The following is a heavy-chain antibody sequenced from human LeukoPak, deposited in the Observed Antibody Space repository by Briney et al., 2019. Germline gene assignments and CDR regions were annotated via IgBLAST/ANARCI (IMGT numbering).Heavy chain of an antibody. D-gene: IGHD6-13*01. V-gene: IGHV1-69*01. CDR2: IIPIFGTA. CDR3: ARTSSSWLEFDY. J-gene: IGHJ4*02. CDR1: GGLLQRFA. Sequence: PVKVSWQASGGLLQRFANRRVRQAPGTGAEWMGGIIPIFGTANYAQKFQGRLTSTADESTSTAYMELSSLRSEDTAAYYCARTSSSWLEFDYWGQGTLVTVSS.